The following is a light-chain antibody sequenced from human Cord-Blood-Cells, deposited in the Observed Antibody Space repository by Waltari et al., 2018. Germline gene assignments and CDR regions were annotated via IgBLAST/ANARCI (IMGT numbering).Light chain of an antibody. J-gene: IGLJ1*01. V-gene: IGLV2-14*01. CDR1: SSDVGGYNY. Sequence: QSAMPQPASVSGSPGQSITIPCTGTSSDVGGYNYFSWYQQHPGKAPKLMIYDVSNRPSGVSNRFSGSKSGNTASLTISGLQAEDEADYYCSSYTSSSTYVFGTGTKVTVL. CDR3: SSYTSSSTYV. CDR2: DVS.